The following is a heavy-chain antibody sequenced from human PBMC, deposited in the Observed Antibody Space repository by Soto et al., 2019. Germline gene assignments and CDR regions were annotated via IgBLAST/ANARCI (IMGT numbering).Heavy chain of an antibody. V-gene: IGHV1-18*01. D-gene: IGHD1-1*01. CDR3: ARGRYGNY. Sequence: QVHLVQSGAEVKKPGASVKVSCKASGYTFTSYGITWVRQAPGQGLEGMGWISAHYGNTDYAQKLQGRVIVTRDTSTSTAYMELRSLRSDDTSVYYCARGRYGNYWGQGALVTVSS. CDR2: ISAHYGNT. CDR1: GYTFTSYG. J-gene: IGHJ4*02.